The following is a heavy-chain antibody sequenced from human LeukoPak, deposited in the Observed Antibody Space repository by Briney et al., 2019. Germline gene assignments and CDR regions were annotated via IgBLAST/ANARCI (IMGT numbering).Heavy chain of an antibody. Sequence: ASVKVSCKASGYIFTSYGISWVRQAHGQGLEWMGWISAYNGNTNYAQKFQGRVTMTTDTSTSTAYMELRSLRSDDTAVYYCARGRNRGLAAAGNDYWGQGTLVTVSS. CDR1: GYIFTSYG. V-gene: IGHV1-18*01. J-gene: IGHJ4*02. D-gene: IGHD6-13*01. CDR2: ISAYNGNT. CDR3: ARGRNRGLAAAGNDY.